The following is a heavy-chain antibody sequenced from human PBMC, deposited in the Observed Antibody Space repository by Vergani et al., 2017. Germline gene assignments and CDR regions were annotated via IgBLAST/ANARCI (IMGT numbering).Heavy chain of an antibody. Sequence: EVQLVESGGGLVQPGGSLRLSCAASGFTFSSYEMNWVRQAPGKGLEWVSYISSSGSTIYYADSVKGRFTISRDNAKNSLYLQMNSLRAEDTAVYYCAHWGVTGYYYYYYYMDVWGKGTTVTVSS. CDR1: GFTFSSYE. J-gene: IGHJ6*03. V-gene: IGHV3-48*03. CDR2: ISSSGSTI. CDR3: AHWGVTGYYYYYYYMDV. D-gene: IGHD1-14*01.